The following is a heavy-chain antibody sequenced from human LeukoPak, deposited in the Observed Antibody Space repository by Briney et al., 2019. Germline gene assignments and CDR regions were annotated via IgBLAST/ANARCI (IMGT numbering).Heavy chain of an antibody. Sequence: GGSLRLSCAASGFTFSSYAMHWVRQAPGKGLEWVAVISYGGSNKYYADSVKGRFTISRDNSKNTLYLQMNSLRAEDTAVYYCARAQRGYSYGQEGNWFDPWGQGTLVTVSS. J-gene: IGHJ5*02. CDR2: ISYGGSNK. V-gene: IGHV3-30*04. CDR1: GFTFSSYA. D-gene: IGHD5-18*01. CDR3: ARAQRGYSYGQEGNWFDP.